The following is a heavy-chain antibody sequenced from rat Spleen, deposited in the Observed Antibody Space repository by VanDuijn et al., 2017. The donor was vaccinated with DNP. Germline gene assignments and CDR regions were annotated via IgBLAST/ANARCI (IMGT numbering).Heavy chain of an antibody. Sequence: EVQLVETGGGLVPPGRSLKLSCVASGFTFNTYWIFWIRQPPVKGLEWFASINPDGSKTNYRDSVKCRLTISRDNAKSTLYLQMDSLRSEDTATYYCATRGYYGLAYYFDYWGQGVMVTVSS. CDR1: GFTFNTYW. J-gene: IGHJ2*01. D-gene: IGHD1-6*01. V-gene: IGHV5-58*01. CDR3: ATRGYYGLAYYFDY. CDR2: INPDGSKT.